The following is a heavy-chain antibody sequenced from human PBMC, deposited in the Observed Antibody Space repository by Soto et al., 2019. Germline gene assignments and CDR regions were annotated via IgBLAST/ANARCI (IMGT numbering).Heavy chain of an antibody. CDR3: ARDANIFDASPYHSGMDV. Sequence: EVQLVESGGGLVQPGRSLRLSCVASGFTFDDYSMHWVRQVPGKGLEWVSGITWNGRTTDYADSVKGRFTVSRDNAKNSLYLLMDRLRGEDTADYFCARDANIFDASPYHSGMDVWGRGTTVIVSS. J-gene: IGHJ6*02. V-gene: IGHV3-9*01. CDR1: GFTFDDYS. D-gene: IGHD3-9*01. CDR2: ITWNGRTT.